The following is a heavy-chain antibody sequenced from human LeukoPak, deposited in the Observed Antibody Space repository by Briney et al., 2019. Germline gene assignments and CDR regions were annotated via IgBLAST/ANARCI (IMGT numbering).Heavy chain of an antibody. J-gene: IGHJ4*02. Sequence: SETLSLTCTVSGYSFNSGYYWGWIRQAPGKGLELIANIDHSGSTYYNPSLKSRVTISVDSSKYELSLKLNSVTAADTAVYYCAKQRGATPYYFDYWGQGNLVTVSS. CDR2: IDHSGST. D-gene: IGHD1-26*01. CDR3: AKQRGATPYYFDY. V-gene: IGHV4-38-2*02. CDR1: GYSFNSGYY.